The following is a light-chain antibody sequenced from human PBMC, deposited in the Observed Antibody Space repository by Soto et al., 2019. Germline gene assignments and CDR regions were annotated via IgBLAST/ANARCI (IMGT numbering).Light chain of an antibody. CDR1: QSLLHSNGYNY. CDR2: LGS. Sequence: DIAMTKSPLSLPVTPGEPASISCRSSQSLLHSNGYNYLDLYLQKPGQSPQLLSYLGSNRASGGPDRISGSGSGTDFTLKISRVEAEDVGVYYFMQALQTPFTFGGGTKVEIK. J-gene: IGKJ4*01. CDR3: MQALQTPFT. V-gene: IGKV2-28*01.